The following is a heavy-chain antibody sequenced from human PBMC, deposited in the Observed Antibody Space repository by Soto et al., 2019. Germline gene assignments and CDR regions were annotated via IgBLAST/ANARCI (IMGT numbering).Heavy chain of an antibody. CDR2: FIGSGDTT. Sequence: PGGPLRIYWAASGFTFSSYSMSWVRQAPGKGLEWVSTFIGSGDTTLYADSVKGRFTISRDNSKNTLYLQMNGLRVEDTAIYYCAKNPYSSVHYFFDYWGQGSLVTVSS. CDR1: GFTFSSYS. J-gene: IGHJ4*02. CDR3: AKNPYSSVHYFFDY. V-gene: IGHV3-23*01. D-gene: IGHD6-25*01.